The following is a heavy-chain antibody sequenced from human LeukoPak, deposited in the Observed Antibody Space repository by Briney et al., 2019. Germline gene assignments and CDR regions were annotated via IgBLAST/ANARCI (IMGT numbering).Heavy chain of an antibody. J-gene: IGHJ6*03. CDR2: MNPNSGNT. CDR1: GYTFTSYD. D-gene: IGHD1-14*01. Sequence: ASVKVSCKTSGYTFTSYDINWVRQTTGQGLEWMGWMNPNSGNTGYAQKFQGRVTMTRNPSISTAYMELSRLRSDDTAVYYCASEPQNSLNYYYMDVWGKGTTVTVSS. CDR3: ASEPQNSLNYYYMDV. V-gene: IGHV1-8*01.